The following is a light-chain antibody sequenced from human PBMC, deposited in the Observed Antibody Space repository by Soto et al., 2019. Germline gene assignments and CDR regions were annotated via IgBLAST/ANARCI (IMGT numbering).Light chain of an antibody. CDR3: QQYNDWILT. Sequence: EIVMMQSPATLSVSPGERATLSCRASQSVDSNLAWYQQKPGQTPRLLIYGASTRATGIPARFSGSGSGTEFTLTISSLQSEDFAVYYCQQYNDWILTFGQGTRWIS. CDR2: GAS. V-gene: IGKV3-15*01. J-gene: IGKJ1*01. CDR1: QSVDSN.